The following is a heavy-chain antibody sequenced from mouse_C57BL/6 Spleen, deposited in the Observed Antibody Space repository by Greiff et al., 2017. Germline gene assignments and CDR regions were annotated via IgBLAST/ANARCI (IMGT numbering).Heavy chain of an antibody. J-gene: IGHJ1*03. D-gene: IGHD1-1*01. CDR2: IYPGDGDT. V-gene: IGHV1-82*01. CDR3: AREGTTVVVRYWYFDV. CDR1: GYAFSSSW. Sequence: LVESGPELVKPGASVKISCKASGYAFSSSWMNWVKQRPGKGLEWIGRIYPGDGDTNYNGKFKGKATLTADKSSSTAYMQLSSLTSEDSAVYFCAREGTTVVVRYWYFDVWGTGTTVTVSS.